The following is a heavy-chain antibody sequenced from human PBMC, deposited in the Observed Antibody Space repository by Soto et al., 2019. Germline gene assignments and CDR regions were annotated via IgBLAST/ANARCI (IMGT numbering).Heavy chain of an antibody. CDR3: VRDSGAKLSSS. CDR2: IYYSGST. D-gene: IGHD6-13*01. V-gene: IGHV4-30-4*01. CDR1: GGSISSGDHY. J-gene: IGHJ4*02. Sequence: SETLSLTCSVSGGSISSGDHYWRWIRQAPGKCLEWIGYIYYSGSTYYNPSLKNRVTIXXXTXXXXXSLXLPXVTXADTAVYYCVRDSGAKLSSSWGQGTLVTVSS.